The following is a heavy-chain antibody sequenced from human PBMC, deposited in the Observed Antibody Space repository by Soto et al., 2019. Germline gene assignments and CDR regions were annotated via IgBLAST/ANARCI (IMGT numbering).Heavy chain of an antibody. CDR1: GGTFSSYT. CDR2: IIPILGIA. V-gene: IGHV1-69*08. CDR3: ARDSATPFDY. Sequence: VQRVQSGAEVKKPGSSAKVSCEASGGTFSSYTISWVRQAPGQGLEWMGRIIPILGIANYAQKFQGRVTITADKSTSTAYMELSSLRSEDTAVYYCARDSATPFDYWGQGTLVTVSS. J-gene: IGHJ4*02. D-gene: IGHD2-15*01.